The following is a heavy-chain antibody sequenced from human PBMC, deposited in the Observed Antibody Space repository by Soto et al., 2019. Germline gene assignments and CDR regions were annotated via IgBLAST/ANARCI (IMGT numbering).Heavy chain of an antibody. J-gene: IGHJ6*02. V-gene: IGHV1-8*01. Sequence: QVQLVQSGAEVKKPGASVKVSCKASGYTFTSYDINWVRQATGQGLEWMGWMNPNSGNTGYAQKLQGTATLTCTTTISTAYMELISLRSEDMAVYYCAREKTSYGMDVWGQGTTVTVSS. CDR2: MNPNSGNT. CDR3: AREKTSYGMDV. CDR1: GYTFTSYD.